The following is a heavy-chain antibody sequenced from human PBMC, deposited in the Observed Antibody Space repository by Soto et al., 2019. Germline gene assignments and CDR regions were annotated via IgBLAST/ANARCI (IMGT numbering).Heavy chain of an antibody. V-gene: IGHV1-46*01. CDR3: ATAEVDY. Sequence: ASVKVSCKASGYTFTSYYMHWVRQAPGQGLEWMGIINPSGGSTSYAQKFQGRFTISRDNSKNTLYLQMNSLRAEDTAVYYCATAEVDYWGPGTLVTVSS. CDR1: GYTFTSYY. J-gene: IGHJ4*02. CDR2: INPSGGST.